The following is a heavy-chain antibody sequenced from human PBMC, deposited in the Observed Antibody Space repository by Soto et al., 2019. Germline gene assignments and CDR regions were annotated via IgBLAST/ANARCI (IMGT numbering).Heavy chain of an antibody. Sequence: SETLSLTCTVSGGSISSYYWSWIRQPPGKGLEWIGYIYYSGSTNYNPSLKSRVTISVDTSKNQFSLKLSSVTAADTAVYYCARHVYYYGSGSYYNWFDPWGQGTLVTVSS. CDR3: ARHVYYYGSGSYYNWFDP. V-gene: IGHV4-59*08. CDR1: GGSISSYY. J-gene: IGHJ5*02. D-gene: IGHD3-10*01. CDR2: IYYSGST.